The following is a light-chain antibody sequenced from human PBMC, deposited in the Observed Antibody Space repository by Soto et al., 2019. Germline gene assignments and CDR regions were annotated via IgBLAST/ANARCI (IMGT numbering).Light chain of an antibody. CDR2: WAS. J-gene: IGKJ1*01. V-gene: IGKV4-1*01. CDR3: QQYLHTPRT. CDR1: QSVLYSSNNKNY. Sequence: DVVMTQSPDSLAVSLGERATINCKSSQSVLYSSNNKNYLAWYQHKPGQPPKLLIYWASTRQSGVPDRFTGGVSGTDFTLTVSSLQAEAVAVYYCQQYLHTPRTFGQGTKVEI.